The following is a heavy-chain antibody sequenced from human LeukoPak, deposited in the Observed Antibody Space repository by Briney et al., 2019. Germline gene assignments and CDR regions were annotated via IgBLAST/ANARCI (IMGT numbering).Heavy chain of an antibody. J-gene: IGHJ4*02. CDR2: IKQDGSEK. Sequence: GGSLRLSCAASGCTFSSYWMTWVRQAPGKGLEWVANIKQDGSEKYYVDSVKGRLTISRDNAKNSLYLQMNSLRAEDTAVYYCTRTHPFDYWGQGTLVTVTA. CDR3: TRTHPFDY. CDR1: GCTFSSYW. V-gene: IGHV3-7*03.